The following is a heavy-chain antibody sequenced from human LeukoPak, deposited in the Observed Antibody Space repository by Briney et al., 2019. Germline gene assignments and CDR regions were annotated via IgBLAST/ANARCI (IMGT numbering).Heavy chain of an antibody. CDR1: GFTFTTYW. D-gene: IGHD6-13*01. CDR3: ARAAYSSTWYSRYFDL. Sequence: PGGSLRLSCTASGFTFTTYWMSWVRHPPGKGLEWVANIKQDGTEKYYVDSVKGRFTISRENAKNSLYLQMNSLRAGDTTVYYCARAAYSSTWYSRYFDLWGRGTLVTVSS. J-gene: IGHJ2*01. V-gene: IGHV3-7*01. CDR2: IKQDGTEK.